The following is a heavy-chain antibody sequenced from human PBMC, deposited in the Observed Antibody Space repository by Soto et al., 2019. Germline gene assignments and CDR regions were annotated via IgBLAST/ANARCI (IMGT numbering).Heavy chain of an antibody. CDR2: ISGSGGST. CDR1: GFTFSSYA. Sequence: GESLKISCAASGFTFSSYAMSWVRQAPGKGLEWVSAISGSGGSTYYADSVKGRFTISRDNSKNTLYLQMNSLRAEDTAVYYCAKDPDYGDYGDYFDYWGQGTLVTVSS. D-gene: IGHD4-17*01. CDR3: AKDPDYGDYGDYFDY. J-gene: IGHJ4*02. V-gene: IGHV3-23*01.